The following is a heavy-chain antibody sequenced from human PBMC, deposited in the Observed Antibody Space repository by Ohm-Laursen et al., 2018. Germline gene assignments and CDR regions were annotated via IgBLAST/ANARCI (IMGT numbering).Heavy chain of an antibody. V-gene: IGHV4-4*07. CDR1: GGTISSYY. J-gene: IGHJ4*02. CDR2: INISGT. Sequence: SETLSLTCTISGGTISSYYWSWIRQPAGKGLEWIGRINISGTNYNPSLKSRVTTSVDTSNNQFSLKVSSVTAADTAVYYCVRAQSSSLFDSWGQGTLVTVSS. D-gene: IGHD6-6*01. CDR3: VRAQSSSLFDS.